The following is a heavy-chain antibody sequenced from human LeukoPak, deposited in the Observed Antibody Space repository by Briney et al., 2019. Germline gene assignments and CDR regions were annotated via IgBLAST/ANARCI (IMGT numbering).Heavy chain of an antibody. CDR1: GFTFSSYG. CDR3: AKGEIRDSSGYYDS. D-gene: IGHD3-22*01. Sequence: GGCLRHSCVASGFTFSSYGMHWVRQAPGKGLEWVAFIRYDGSTKDYADSVKGRFTMSRDNSKNTLYLQMNSLRVEDTAVYYCAKGEIRDSSGYYDSWGQGTMVTVSS. CDR2: IRYDGSTK. V-gene: IGHV3-30*02. J-gene: IGHJ4*02.